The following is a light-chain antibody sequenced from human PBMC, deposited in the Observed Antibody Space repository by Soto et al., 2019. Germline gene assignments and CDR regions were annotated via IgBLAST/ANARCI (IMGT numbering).Light chain of an antibody. V-gene: IGKV3D-15*01. CDR1: QSVSSN. Sequence: EIVITHSPATLSVSPGERATLSCRAIQSVSSNVEWYQQKPGKAPRLLIYCASNRATGIPARFSGSGSGTDFTLTISSLEPEDFAVYYCQHRTNWPWTFGQGTKVDIK. CDR2: CAS. CDR3: QHRTNWPWT. J-gene: IGKJ1*01.